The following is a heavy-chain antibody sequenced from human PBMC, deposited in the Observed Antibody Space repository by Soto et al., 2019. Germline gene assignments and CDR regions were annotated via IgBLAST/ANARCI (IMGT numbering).Heavy chain of an antibody. CDR1: GFTFSSYG. J-gene: IGHJ6*02. D-gene: IGHD2-2*01. CDR2: ISYDGSNK. V-gene: IGHV3-30*18. CDR3: AKFRDIVVVPAARETYGMDV. Sequence: RLSCAASGFTFSSYGMHWVRQAPGKGLEWVAVISYDGSNKYYADSVKGRFTISRDNTKNTLYLQMNSLRAEETAVYYCAKFRDIVVVPAARETYGMDVWGQGTTVTVSS.